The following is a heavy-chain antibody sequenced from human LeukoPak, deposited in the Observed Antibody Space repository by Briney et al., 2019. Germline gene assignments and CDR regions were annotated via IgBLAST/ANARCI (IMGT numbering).Heavy chain of an antibody. CDR3: EGAWS. V-gene: IGHV3-7*01. CDR2: INQDGSKK. J-gene: IGHJ5*02. CDR1: GFTFSTYL. Sequence: GGSLRLSCAASGFTFSTYLMNWVRHTPGKRLEWVSSINQDGSKKNYVDSVKGRFTISRDNAKHSLYLQMNSLSAEDTAVYYCEGAWSWGQGTLVTVSS. D-gene: IGHD6-19*01.